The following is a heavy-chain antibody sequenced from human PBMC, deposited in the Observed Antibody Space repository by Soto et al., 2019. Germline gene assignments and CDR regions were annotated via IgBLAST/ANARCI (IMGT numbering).Heavy chain of an antibody. CDR3: ARDGLAYCGGDCYPHFDY. D-gene: IGHD2-21*02. CDR2: IWYDGSNK. Sequence: QVQLVESGGGVVQPGRSLRLSCAASGFTFSSYGMHWVRQAPGKGLEWVAVIWYDGSNKYYADSVKGRFTISRDNSKNTLYRQMNSLRAEDTAVYYCARDGLAYCGGDCYPHFDYWGQGTLVTVSS. CDR1: GFTFSSYG. V-gene: IGHV3-33*01. J-gene: IGHJ4*02.